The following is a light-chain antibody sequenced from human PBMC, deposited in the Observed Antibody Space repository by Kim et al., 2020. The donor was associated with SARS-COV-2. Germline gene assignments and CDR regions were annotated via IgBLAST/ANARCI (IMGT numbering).Light chain of an antibody. CDR3: QQYGSSPRT. V-gene: IGKV3-20*01. J-gene: IGKJ2*01. CDR1: QGLNHSY. Sequence: PGEKATLPCRASQGLNHSYIAGSQQKPGRAPRLLIYGASSRATCIPDRFSGSGSGTDFTLTISRLEPEDFAVYYCQQYGSSPRTFGQGTKLDI. CDR2: GAS.